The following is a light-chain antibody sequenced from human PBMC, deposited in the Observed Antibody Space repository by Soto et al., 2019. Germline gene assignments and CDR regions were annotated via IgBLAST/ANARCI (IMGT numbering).Light chain of an antibody. CDR2: DDN. CDR1: SIGGKS. J-gene: IGLJ2*01. Sequence: SYALTEPPSVSVAPGQTARITCVGSSIGGKSVHWYHQKPGQAPVLVVYDDNDRPSRIPERFSGSNSGNTATLTISGVEAGDEADYYCQVWDSSSDHVVFGGGTKVTVL. CDR3: QVWDSSSDHVV. V-gene: IGLV3-21*02.